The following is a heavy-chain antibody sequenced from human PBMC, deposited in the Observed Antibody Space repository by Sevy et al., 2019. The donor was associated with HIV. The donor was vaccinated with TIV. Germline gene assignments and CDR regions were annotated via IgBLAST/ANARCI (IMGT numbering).Heavy chain of an antibody. V-gene: IGHV3-7*03. CDR1: GFTFSSYW. D-gene: IGHD6-19*01. CDR2: IKQDGSEK. J-gene: IGHJ4*02. Sequence: GGSLRLSCAASGFTFSSYWMSWVRQAPGKGLEWVANIKQDGSEKYYVDSVKGRFTISRDNARNSLYPQMNSLRAEDTAVYYCARVSGDYSSGWYGLDHFDYWGQGTLVTVSS. CDR3: ARVSGDYSSGWYGLDHFDY.